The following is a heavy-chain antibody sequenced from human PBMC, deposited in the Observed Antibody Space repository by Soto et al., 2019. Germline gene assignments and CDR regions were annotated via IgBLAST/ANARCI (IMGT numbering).Heavy chain of an antibody. D-gene: IGHD3-22*01. CDR2: IIPIFGTA. CDR1: GGTFSSYA. Sequence: SVKVSCKASGGTFSSYAISWVRQAPGQGLEWMGGIIPIFGTANYAQKFQGRVTITADESTSTAYMELSSLRSEDTAVYYCARVPTYYYDSSGPDDAFDIWGQGTMVTVSS. J-gene: IGHJ3*02. CDR3: ARVPTYYYDSSGPDDAFDI. V-gene: IGHV1-69*13.